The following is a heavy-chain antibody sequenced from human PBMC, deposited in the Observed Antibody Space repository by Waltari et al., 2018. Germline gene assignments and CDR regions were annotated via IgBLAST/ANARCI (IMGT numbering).Heavy chain of an antibody. J-gene: IGHJ5*02. V-gene: IGHV1-69*10. CDR3: ARSYSSGWYGWFDT. CDR2: INPILGIA. Sequence: VQLVHSGAAVKKPGSSVKVTCKASGTTFRSYAISRVPTAPGQGRAWMGGINPILGIANYAQKFQGRVTITADKSTSTAYMELSSLRSEDTAVYYCARSYSSGWYGWFDTWGQGTLVTVSS. D-gene: IGHD6-19*01. CDR1: GTTFRSYA.